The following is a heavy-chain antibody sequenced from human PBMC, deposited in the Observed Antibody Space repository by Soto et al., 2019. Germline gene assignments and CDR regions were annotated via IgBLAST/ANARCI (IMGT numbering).Heavy chain of an antibody. J-gene: IGHJ4*02. CDR2: FDPEDGET. Sequence: ASVKVSCKVSGYTLTELSMHWVRQAPGKGLEWMGGFDPEDGETIYAQKFQGRVTMTEDTSTDTAYMELSSLRSEDTAVCYCATDPSSRFLEWLFLWGQGTLVTVSS. V-gene: IGHV1-24*01. CDR3: ATDPSSRFLEWLFL. CDR1: GYTLTELS. D-gene: IGHD3-3*01.